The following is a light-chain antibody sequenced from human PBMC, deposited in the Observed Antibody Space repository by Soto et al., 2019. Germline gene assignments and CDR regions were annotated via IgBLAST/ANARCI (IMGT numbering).Light chain of an antibody. CDR2: DAS. CDR3: QQTYRTPRT. CDR1: QSISSW. Sequence: DIQMTQSPSTLSASVGDRVTITCRASQSISSWLAWYQQKPGKAPKLLIYDASSLESGVPSRFSGSGSGTEFTLTISSLRPEDFVTYYCQQTYRTPRTFGQGTKVEIK. V-gene: IGKV1-5*01. J-gene: IGKJ1*01.